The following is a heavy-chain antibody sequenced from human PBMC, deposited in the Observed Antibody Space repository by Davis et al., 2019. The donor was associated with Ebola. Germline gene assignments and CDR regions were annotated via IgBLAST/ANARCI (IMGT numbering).Heavy chain of an antibody. CDR3: ARDCVSGAAAGTGY. V-gene: IGHV4-39*02. Sequence: MPAGSLRLSCTVSGGSISSSSYYWGWIRQPPGKGLEWIGSIYYSGSTYYNPSLKSRVTISVDTSKNQFSLKLRYVTAADTAVYYCARDCVSGAAAGTGYWGQGTLVTVSS. CDR1: GGSISSSSYY. D-gene: IGHD6-13*01. CDR2: IYYSGST. J-gene: IGHJ4*02.